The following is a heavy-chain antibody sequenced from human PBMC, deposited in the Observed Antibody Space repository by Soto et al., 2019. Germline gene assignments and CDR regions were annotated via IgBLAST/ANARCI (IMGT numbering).Heavy chain of an antibody. CDR3: ANNDGWNFDS. CDR1: GGSISSGKW. D-gene: IGHD6-19*01. CDR2: IYHGGSA. J-gene: IGHJ4*02. Sequence: QVHLQESGPGLVKPSGTLSLICDVSGGSISSGKWWSWVRQPPGKGLEWIGEIYHGGSASYNPSFSSRAVISVDKSKNQLYLNLNSVTAADTAVYFCANNDGWNFDSWGQGILVTVSS. V-gene: IGHV4-4*02.